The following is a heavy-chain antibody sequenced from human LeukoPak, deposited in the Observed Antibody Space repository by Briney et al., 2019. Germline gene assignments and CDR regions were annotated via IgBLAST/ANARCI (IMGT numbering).Heavy chain of an antibody. Sequence: GESLKISCKGSGYSFTNYWIGWVRQMPGKGLEWMGIIDPGDSETRYSPSFQGQVIISADKSSSTAYLQWTSLKASDTAMYYCARKRAASGDYSFDPWGQGTLVTVSS. V-gene: IGHV5-51*01. CDR1: GYSFTNYW. CDR3: ARKRAASGDYSFDP. D-gene: IGHD4-17*01. J-gene: IGHJ5*02. CDR2: IDPGDSET.